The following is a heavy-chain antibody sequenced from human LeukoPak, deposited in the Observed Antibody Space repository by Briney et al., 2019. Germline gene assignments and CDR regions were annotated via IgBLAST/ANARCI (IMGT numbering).Heavy chain of an antibody. CDR3: ARGLSYYDSSGTTPFDY. CDR2: TYYRSKWYN. V-gene: IGHV6-1*01. Sequence: SQTLSLTCAISGDSVSSNSAAWNWIRQSPSRGLEWLGRTYYRSKWYNDYAVSVKSRITINPDTSKNQFSLQLNSVTPEDTAVYYCARGLSYYDSSGTTPFDYWGQGTLVTVSS. J-gene: IGHJ4*02. CDR1: GDSVSSNSAA. D-gene: IGHD3-22*01.